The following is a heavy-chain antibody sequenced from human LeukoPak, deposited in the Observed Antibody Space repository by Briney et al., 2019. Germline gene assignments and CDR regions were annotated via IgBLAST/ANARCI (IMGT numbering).Heavy chain of an antibody. V-gene: IGHV6-1*01. Sequence: SQTLSLTCAISGDSVSSNSAAWNWIRQSPSRGLEWLGRTYYRSKRYNDYAVTVKSRITINPDTSKNQFSLQLNSVTPEDTAVYYCASSSLRGSDAFDIWGQGTMVTVSS. CDR3: ASSSLRGSDAFDI. J-gene: IGHJ3*02. D-gene: IGHD3-16*01. CDR2: TYYRSKRYN. CDR1: GDSVSSNSAA.